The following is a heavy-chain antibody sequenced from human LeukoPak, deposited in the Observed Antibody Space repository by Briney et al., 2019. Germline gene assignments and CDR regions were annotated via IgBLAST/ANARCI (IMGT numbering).Heavy chain of an antibody. CDR2: ISWGGGST. CDR3: AKDRSGNSYGHFDY. D-gene: IGHD3-10*01. Sequence: GGSLRLSCAASGFTFDDYAMHWVRQAPGKGLEWVSLISWGGGSTYYADSVKGRFTISRDNSENSLYLHMNSLRAEDTALYYCAKDRSGNSYGHFDYWGQGTLVTVSS. V-gene: IGHV3-43D*04. J-gene: IGHJ4*02. CDR1: GFTFDDYA.